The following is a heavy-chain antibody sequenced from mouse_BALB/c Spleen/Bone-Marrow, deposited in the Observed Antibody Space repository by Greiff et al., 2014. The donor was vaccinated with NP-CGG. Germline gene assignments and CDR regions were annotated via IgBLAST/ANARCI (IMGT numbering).Heavy chain of an antibody. Sequence: DVKLVESGGGLVQPGGSMKLSCVASGFTFSNYWMNWVRQSPEKGLEWVAEIRLKSNNYATHYAESVKGRFTISRDDSKSSVYLQMNNVRAEDTGIYYCTRDYSYWGQGTLVTVSA. D-gene: IGHD1-1*01. J-gene: IGHJ3*01. CDR3: TRDYSY. CDR2: IRLKSNNYAT. CDR1: GFTFSNYW. V-gene: IGHV6-6*02.